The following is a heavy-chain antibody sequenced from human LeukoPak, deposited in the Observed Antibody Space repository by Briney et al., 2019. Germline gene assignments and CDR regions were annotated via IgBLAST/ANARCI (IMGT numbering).Heavy chain of an antibody. J-gene: IGHJ6*03. V-gene: IGHV1-2*02. CDR1: GYTFTGYY. CDR3: ATTRGSDYGSGSYVYYYYYMDV. Sequence: ASVKVSCEASGYTFTGYYMHWVRQAPGQGLEWMGWINPNSGGTNYAQKFQGRVTMTRDTSISTAYMELSRLRSDDTAVYYCATTRGSDYGSGSYVYYYYYMDVWGKGTTVTISS. CDR2: INPNSGGT. D-gene: IGHD3-10*01.